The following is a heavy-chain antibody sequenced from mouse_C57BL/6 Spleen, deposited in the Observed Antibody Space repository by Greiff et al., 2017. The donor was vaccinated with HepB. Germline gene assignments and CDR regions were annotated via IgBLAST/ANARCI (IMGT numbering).Heavy chain of an antibody. CDR2: ISYDGSN. CDR3: ARDQGDY. CDR1: GYSITSGYY. D-gene: IGHD3-2*02. J-gene: IGHJ2*01. Sequence: ESGPGLVKPSQSLSLTCSVTGYSITSGYYWNWIRQFPGNKLEWMGYISYDGSNNYNPSLKNRISITRDTSKNQFFLKLNSVTTEDTATYYCARDQGDYWGQGTTLTVSS. V-gene: IGHV3-6*01.